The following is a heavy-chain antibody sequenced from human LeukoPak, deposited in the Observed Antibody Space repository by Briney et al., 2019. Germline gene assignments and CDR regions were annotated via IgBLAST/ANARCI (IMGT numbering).Heavy chain of an antibody. CDR1: GFTFDDYG. D-gene: IGHD2-2*01. CDR2: INWSGGRT. Sequence: GGSLRLSCAASGFTFDDYGMGWVRQAPGKGLEWVSGINWSGGRTGYADSVKGRFTISRDNAKNSLYLLMNSLRAEDTALYYCARDDGQGCSSTTSCQSDYWGQGTLVTVSS. CDR3: ARDDGQGCSSTTSCQSDY. J-gene: IGHJ4*02. V-gene: IGHV3-20*04.